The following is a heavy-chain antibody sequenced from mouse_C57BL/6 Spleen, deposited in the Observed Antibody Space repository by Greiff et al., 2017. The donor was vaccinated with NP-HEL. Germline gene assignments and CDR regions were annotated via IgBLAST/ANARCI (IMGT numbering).Heavy chain of an antibody. J-gene: IGHJ3*01. CDR2: INPNNGGT. CDR3: AREGIYYGYGWFAY. V-gene: IGHV1-26*01. Sequence: VQLQQSGPELVKPGASVKISCKASGYTFTDYYMNWVKQSHGKSLEWIGDINPNNGGTSYNQKFKGKATLTVDKSSSTAYMELRSLTSEDSAVYYCAREGIYYGYGWFAYWGQGTLVTVSA. D-gene: IGHD2-2*01. CDR1: GYTFTDYY.